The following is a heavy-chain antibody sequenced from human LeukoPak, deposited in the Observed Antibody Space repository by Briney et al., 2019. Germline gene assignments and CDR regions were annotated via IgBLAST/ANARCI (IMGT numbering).Heavy chain of an antibody. CDR1: HYSISSNYY. J-gene: IGHJ4*02. D-gene: IGHD3-22*01. V-gene: IGHV4-38-2*02. Sequence: PSETLSLTCTVSHYSISSNYYWGWIRQPPGKGLEWSGSIYHSGSTYYNPSLKSRVTIPVDTSKNQFSLKLTSVTAADTAAYYCARSSGYMSYWGQGTLVTVSS. CDR3: ARSSGYMSY. CDR2: IYHSGST.